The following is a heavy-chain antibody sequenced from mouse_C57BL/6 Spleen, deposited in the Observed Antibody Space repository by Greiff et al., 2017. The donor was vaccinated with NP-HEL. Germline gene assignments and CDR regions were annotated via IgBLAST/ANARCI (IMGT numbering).Heavy chain of an antibody. CDR1: GFTFSDYY. CDR3: ARQGIVRAAMDY. D-gene: IGHD2-5*01. CDR2: ISNGGGST. Sequence: DVQLVESGGGLVQPGGSLKLSCAASGFTFSDYYMYWVRQTPEKRLEWVAYISNGGGSTYYPDTVKGRFTISRDNAKNTLYLQMSRLKSEDTAMYYCARQGIVRAAMDYWGQGTSVTVSS. J-gene: IGHJ4*01. V-gene: IGHV5-12*01.